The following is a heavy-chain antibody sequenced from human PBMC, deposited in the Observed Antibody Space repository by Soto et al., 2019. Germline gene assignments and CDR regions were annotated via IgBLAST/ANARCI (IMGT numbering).Heavy chain of an antibody. Sequence: EVQLVESGGGLVQPGRSLRLSCAASGFTFDDYAMHWVRQAPGKGLEWVSGISWNSGSIGYADSVKGRFTISRDNAKNSLYLQMNSLRAEDTALYYCAKDMVGEQLSSSDYWGQGTLVTVSS. J-gene: IGHJ4*02. CDR3: AKDMVGEQLSSSDY. V-gene: IGHV3-9*01. CDR1: GFTFDDYA. CDR2: ISWNSGSI. D-gene: IGHD3-16*01.